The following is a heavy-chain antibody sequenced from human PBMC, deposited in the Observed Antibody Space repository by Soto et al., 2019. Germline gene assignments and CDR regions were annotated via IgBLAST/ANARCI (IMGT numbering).Heavy chain of an antibody. D-gene: IGHD5-12*01. V-gene: IGHV1-18*01. Sequence: QVQLVQSGAEVKKPGASVKVSCKASGYTFTRYRISWVRQAPGQGPEWMGWISSYNGGTNYAQTFQGRVTMTTDTSTSSAYMELRSLRSDDTAVYYCAREAVAPYYYYGMDVWGQGTPVTVSS. J-gene: IGHJ6*02. CDR1: GYTFTRYR. CDR3: AREAVAPYYYYGMDV. CDR2: ISSYNGGT.